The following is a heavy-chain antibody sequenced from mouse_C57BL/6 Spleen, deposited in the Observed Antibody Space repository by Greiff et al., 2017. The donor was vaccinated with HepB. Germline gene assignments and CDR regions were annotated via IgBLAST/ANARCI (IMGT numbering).Heavy chain of an antibody. CDR1: GYTFTDYY. CDR3: ARGTVVAHWYFDV. D-gene: IGHD1-1*01. J-gene: IGHJ1*03. CDR2: INPYNGGT. V-gene: IGHV1-19*01. Sequence: VQLQQSGPVLVKPGASVKMSCKASGYTFTDYYMNWVKQSHGKSLEWIGVINPYNGGTSYNQKFKGKATLTVDKSSSTAYMELNSLTSEDSAVYYCARGTVVAHWYFDVWGTVTTVTVSS.